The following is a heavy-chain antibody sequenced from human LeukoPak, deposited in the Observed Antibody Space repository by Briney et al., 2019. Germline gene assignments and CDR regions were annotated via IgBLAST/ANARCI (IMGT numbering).Heavy chain of an antibody. Sequence: GGSLRLSCAASGFTFDHYAMHWVRQAPGKGLEWVSGISWNSGSIGYADSVKGRVTISRDNSNNTLYLQMNSLRAEDTAVYYCARGLQSGTQRGYFDYWGQGTLVTVSS. J-gene: IGHJ4*02. D-gene: IGHD3-10*01. V-gene: IGHV3-9*01. CDR2: ISWNSGSI. CDR3: ARGLQSGTQRGYFDY. CDR1: GFTFDHYA.